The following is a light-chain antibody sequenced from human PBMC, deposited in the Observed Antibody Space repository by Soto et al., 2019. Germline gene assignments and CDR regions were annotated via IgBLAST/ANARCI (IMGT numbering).Light chain of an antibody. Sequence: AIQLTQSPCSLSASVGDRVTITCRASQGISSYLAWYQQKPGKAPKLLMYDASSLESGVPSRFSGSGSGTEFTLTISSLQPDDFATYYCQQYGTYLWTFGQGTKVDI. CDR2: DAS. CDR1: QGISSY. CDR3: QQYGTYLWT. J-gene: IGKJ1*01. V-gene: IGKV1-13*02.